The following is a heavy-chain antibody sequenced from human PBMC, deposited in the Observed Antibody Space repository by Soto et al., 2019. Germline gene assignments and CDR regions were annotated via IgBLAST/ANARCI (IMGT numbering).Heavy chain of an antibody. CDR2: INHSGST. V-gene: IGHV4-34*01. Sequence: SETLSLTCAVYGGSFSGYYWSWIRQPPGKGLEWIGEINHSGSTNYNPSLKSRVTISVDTSKNQFSLKLSSVTAADTAVYYCARGRVDRAMVRGVAYYMDVWGKGTTVTVSS. D-gene: IGHD3-10*01. CDR3: ARGRVDRAMVRGVAYYMDV. J-gene: IGHJ6*03. CDR1: GGSFSGYY.